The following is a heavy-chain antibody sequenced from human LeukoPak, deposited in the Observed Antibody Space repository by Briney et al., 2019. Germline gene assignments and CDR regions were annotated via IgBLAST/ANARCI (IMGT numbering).Heavy chain of an antibody. Sequence: GGSLRLSCAASGFTFSRSAMHWVRQAPGKGLEWVAVISKDGSDKYYPGSVRGRFTISRDNSKNTIYLQMDSLRAEDTAIYYCARDYWWNYDYWGQGTLVTVSS. CDR3: ARDYWWNYDY. J-gene: IGHJ4*02. CDR1: GFTFSRSA. V-gene: IGHV3-30-3*01. CDR2: ISKDGSDK. D-gene: IGHD1-7*01.